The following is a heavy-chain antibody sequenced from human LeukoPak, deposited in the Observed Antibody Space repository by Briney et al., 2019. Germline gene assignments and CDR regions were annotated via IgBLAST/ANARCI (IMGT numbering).Heavy chain of an antibody. D-gene: IGHD3-9*01. Sequence: PGGSLRLSCAASGFTFSSYEMNWVRQAPGKGLEWVSYISFSGNTIYYADSVKGRFTISRDNAKNSLYLQMNSLRAEDTAVYYCARELRTPYDILGRGNAFDIWGHGTMVTVSS. J-gene: IGHJ3*02. CDR3: ARELRTPYDILGRGNAFDI. CDR1: GFTFSSYE. CDR2: ISFSGNTI. V-gene: IGHV3-48*03.